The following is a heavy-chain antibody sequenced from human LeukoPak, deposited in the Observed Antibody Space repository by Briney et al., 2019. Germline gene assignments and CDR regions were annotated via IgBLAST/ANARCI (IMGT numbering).Heavy chain of an antibody. CDR2: IYYSGST. CDR1: GGSIRGYY. D-gene: IGHD3-16*01. V-gene: IGHV4-59*08. J-gene: IGHJ6*03. Sequence: PSETLSLTCAVSGGSIRGYYWSWVRQPPGKGLEWIAYIYYSGSTNYNPSLKSRVTISLDTSKNQFSLKLSSVTAADTAVYYCAVGATHYYMDVWGKGTTVTVSS. CDR3: AVGATHYYMDV.